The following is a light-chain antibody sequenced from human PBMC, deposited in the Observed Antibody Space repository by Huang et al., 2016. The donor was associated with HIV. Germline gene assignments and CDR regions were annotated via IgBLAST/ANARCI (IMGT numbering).Light chain of an antibody. CDR1: QNISSY. CDR3: QQSYRAPRT. CDR2: AAF. V-gene: IGKV1-39*01. Sequence: DIQMTQSPSSLSASVGDRVTITCQASQNISSYLNWYQQKPGKAPKRRIYAAFNLQRGVPSRFSASGSETDFTLTISSLQPEDFATYYCQQSYRAPRTFGQGTKVEIK. J-gene: IGKJ1*01.